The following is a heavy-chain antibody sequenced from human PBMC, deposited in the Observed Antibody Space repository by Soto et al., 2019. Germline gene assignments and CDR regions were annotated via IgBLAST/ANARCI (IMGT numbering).Heavy chain of an antibody. CDR3: ARDAGFTPNWFDP. V-gene: IGHV1-69*13. J-gene: IGHJ5*02. Sequence: SVKVSCKASGQTFTSYGISWVRQAPGQGLEWMGGIIPIFGTANYAQKFQGRVTITADESTSTAYMELSSLRSEDTAVYYCARDAGFTPNWFDPWGQGTLVTVPQ. D-gene: IGHD3-3*01. CDR2: IIPIFGTA. CDR1: GQTFTSYG.